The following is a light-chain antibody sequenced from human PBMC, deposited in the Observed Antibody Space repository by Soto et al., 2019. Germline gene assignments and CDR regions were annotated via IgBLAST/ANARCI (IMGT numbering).Light chain of an antibody. CDR1: QSISSW. CDR2: DAS. Sequence: DIQMTQSPSTLSASVGDRVTITCRASQSISSWLAWYQQKPGKAPKLLIYDASSLESGVPSRFSGSGSGTEFTLTISSLQPDDFATYYCQQYNSYSPRAFGPGTKVDIK. CDR3: QQYNSYSPRA. V-gene: IGKV1-5*01. J-gene: IGKJ3*01.